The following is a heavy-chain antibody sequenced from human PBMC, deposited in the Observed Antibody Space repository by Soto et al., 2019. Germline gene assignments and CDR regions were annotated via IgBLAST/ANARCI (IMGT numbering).Heavy chain of an antibody. CDR3: ASDGAAAGPFDY. CDR2: ISAYNGNT. CDR1: GYTFTSYG. V-gene: IGHV1-18*01. J-gene: IGHJ4*02. Sequence: QVQLVQSGAEVKKPGASVKVSCKASGYTFTSYGISWVRQAPGQGLEWMGWISAYNGNTNSAQKLQGRVTMTTDTSTSTPYMELRRLRSDDTAVHSWASDGAAAGPFDYWGQGTLVSVS. D-gene: IGHD6-13*01.